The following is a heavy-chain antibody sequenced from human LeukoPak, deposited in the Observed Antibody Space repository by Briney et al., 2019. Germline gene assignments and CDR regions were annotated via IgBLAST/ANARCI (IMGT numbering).Heavy chain of an antibody. CDR2: INHSGST. Sequence: SETLSLTCAVYGGSLSGYYRSWIRQPPGKGLEWIGEINHSGSTNYNPSLKSRVTLFGDTSKNQFSLKLNSVTAADTAVYYCARVRGVRGVIDYWGQGALVTVSS. CDR1: GGSLSGYY. D-gene: IGHD3-10*01. CDR3: ARVRGVRGVIDY. V-gene: IGHV4-34*01. J-gene: IGHJ4*02.